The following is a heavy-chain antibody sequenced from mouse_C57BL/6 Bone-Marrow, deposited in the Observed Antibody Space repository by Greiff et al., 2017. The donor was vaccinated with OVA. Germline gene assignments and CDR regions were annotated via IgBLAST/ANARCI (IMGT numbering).Heavy chain of an antibody. CDR1: GYTFTSYT. D-gene: IGHD1-3*01. V-gene: IGHV1-4*01. CDR2: INPRSGYT. Sequence: QFQLQQTGDELARPGASVKMNWTASGYTFTSYTMHWVKQRPGPGLEWIGYINPRSGYTKYNQKFKDQATLTADKSSSTAYMQLSSLTSEDSAVYYCARESICWFAYWGQGTLVTVSA. CDR3: ARESICWFAY. J-gene: IGHJ3*01.